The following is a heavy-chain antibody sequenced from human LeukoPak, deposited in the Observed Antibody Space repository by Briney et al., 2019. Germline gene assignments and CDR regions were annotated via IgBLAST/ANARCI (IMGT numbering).Heavy chain of an antibody. CDR1: GFTFRSYA. J-gene: IGHJ4*02. Sequence: GGSLRLSCAASGFTFRSYAMSWVRQAPGKGLEWVANIKQDGSEKYYVDSVKGRFTISRDNAKNSLYLQMSSLRAEDTAVYYCARGEQWLVLYYFDYWGQGTLVTVSS. CDR2: IKQDGSEK. V-gene: IGHV3-7*01. D-gene: IGHD6-19*01. CDR3: ARGEQWLVLYYFDY.